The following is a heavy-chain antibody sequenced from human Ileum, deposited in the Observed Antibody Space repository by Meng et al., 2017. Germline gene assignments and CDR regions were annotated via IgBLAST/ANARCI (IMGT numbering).Heavy chain of an antibody. V-gene: IGHV4-4*03. CDR3: AREWSGSYRHFDY. CDR2: IHNSGST. D-gene: IGHD1-26*01. Sequence: QAQMQESGPGLLKPPGTLSLLCSVSGGSIRTGAWWSWVRQPPGKGLEWIGEIHNSGSTTYNPSLKSRVTISVDKSKNQFSLKLNSVTAADTAVYYCAREWSGSYRHFDYWGQGTLVTVSS. CDR1: GGSIRTGAW. J-gene: IGHJ4*02.